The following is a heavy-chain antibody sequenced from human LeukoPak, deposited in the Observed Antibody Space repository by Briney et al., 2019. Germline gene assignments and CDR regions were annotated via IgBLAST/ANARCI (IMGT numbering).Heavy chain of an antibody. Sequence: GASVKVSCKASGYTFTGYYMHWVRQAPGQGLEWMGWINPNSGGTNYAQKFQGRVTMTRDTSISTAYMELSSLRSDDTAIYYCAFEGYNYGYNWGQGTLVTVSS. CDR1: GYTFTGYY. CDR2: INPNSGGT. D-gene: IGHD5-18*01. V-gene: IGHV1-2*02. CDR3: AFEGYNYGYN. J-gene: IGHJ4*02.